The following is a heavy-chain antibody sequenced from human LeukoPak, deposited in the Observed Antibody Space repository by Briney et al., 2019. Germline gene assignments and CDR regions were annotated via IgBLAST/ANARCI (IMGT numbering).Heavy chain of an antibody. D-gene: IGHD3-22*01. CDR3: ARGGGPYDSSGYFI. Sequence: SETLSLTCTVSGGSVSSYYWSWIRQPPGKGLEWIGEINHSGSTNYNPSLKSRVTISVDTSKNQFSLKLSSVTAADTAVYYCARGGGPYDSSGYFIWGQGTMVTVSS. J-gene: IGHJ3*02. CDR1: GGSVSSYY. CDR2: INHSGST. V-gene: IGHV4-34*01.